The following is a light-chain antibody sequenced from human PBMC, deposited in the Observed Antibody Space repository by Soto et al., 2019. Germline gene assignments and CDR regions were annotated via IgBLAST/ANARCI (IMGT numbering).Light chain of an antibody. V-gene: IGLV1-47*01. J-gene: IGLJ3*02. Sequence: QLVLTQPPSASGTPGQRVTISCSGSSSNIGSNYVYWYQQLPGTAPKLLIYRNNQRPSGVPDRFSGSKSGTSASLAISGLRSEDEADYYCAAWDDSLSGRLFGGGTKVTVL. CDR1: SSNIGSNY. CDR3: AAWDDSLSGRL. CDR2: RNN.